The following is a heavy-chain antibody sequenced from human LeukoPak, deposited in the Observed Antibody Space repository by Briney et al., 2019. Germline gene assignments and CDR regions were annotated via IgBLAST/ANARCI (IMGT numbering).Heavy chain of an antibody. CDR1: GGSISSYY. Sequence: SETLSLTCPVSGGSISSYYGSWIRQPAGKGLEWIGRIYTSGSTNYNPSLKSRVTMSVDTSKNQFSLKLSSVTAADTAVYYCARNYDFWSGYYKAYYYYMDVWGKGTTVTVSS. D-gene: IGHD3-3*01. J-gene: IGHJ6*03. CDR3: ARNYDFWSGYYKAYYYYMDV. CDR2: IYTSGST. V-gene: IGHV4-4*07.